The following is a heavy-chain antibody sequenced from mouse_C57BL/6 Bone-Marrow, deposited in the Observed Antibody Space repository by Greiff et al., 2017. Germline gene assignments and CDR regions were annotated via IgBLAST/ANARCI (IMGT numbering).Heavy chain of an antibody. J-gene: IGHJ2*01. CDR1: GYTFTSYG. CDR2: IYPRSGNT. V-gene: IGHV1-81*01. D-gene: IGHD1-1*01. Sequence: LVESGAELARPGASVKLSCKASGYTFTSYGISWVKQRTGQGLEWIGEIYPRSGNTYYNEKFKGKATLTADKSSSTANMELRSLTSEDSAVYFCARRGDYYGSRVPLYWGQGTTLTVSS. CDR3: ARRGDYYGSRVPLY.